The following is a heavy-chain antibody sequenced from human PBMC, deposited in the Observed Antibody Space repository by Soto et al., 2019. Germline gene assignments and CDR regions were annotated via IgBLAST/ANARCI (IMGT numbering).Heavy chain of an antibody. CDR1: GFTFSDYY. CDR3: ARLVRDYGLNWFDP. J-gene: IGHJ5*02. V-gene: IGHV3-11*01. D-gene: IGHD4-17*01. CDR2: ISSSGSTI. Sequence: PGGSLRLSCAASGFTFSDYYMSWIRQAPGKGLEWVSYISSSGSTIYYADSVKGRFTISRDNAKNSLYLQMNSLRAEDTAVYYCARLVRDYGLNWFDPWGQGTLVTVSS.